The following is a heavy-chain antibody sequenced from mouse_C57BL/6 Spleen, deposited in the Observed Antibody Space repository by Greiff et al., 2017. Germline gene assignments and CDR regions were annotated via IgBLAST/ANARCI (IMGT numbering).Heavy chain of an antibody. CDR2: IDPSDSYT. V-gene: IGHV1-59*01. CDR1: GYTFTSYW. CDR3: ARSHDYGSSYWYFDV. Sequence: QVQLQQPGAELVRPGTSVKLSCKASGYTFTSYWMHWVKQRPGQGLEWIGVIDPSDSYTNYNQKFKGKATLTVDTSSSTAYMQLSSLTSEDSAVYYCARSHDYGSSYWYFDVWGTGT. J-gene: IGHJ1*03. D-gene: IGHD1-1*01.